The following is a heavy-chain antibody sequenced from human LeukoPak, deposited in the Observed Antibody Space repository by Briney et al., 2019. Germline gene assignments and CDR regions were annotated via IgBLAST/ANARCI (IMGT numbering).Heavy chain of an antibody. D-gene: IGHD2-15*01. CDR1: GFTFSDYY. CDR2: IKQDGSEK. CDR3: ARGYDGGGYFQY. V-gene: IGHV3-7*01. J-gene: IGHJ1*01. Sequence: PGGSLRLSCAASGFTFSDYYMSWVRQAPGKGLEWVANIKQDGSEKLYVDSVKGRFTISRDNAKNSLYLQMNSLRAEDTAVYYCARGYDGGGYFQYWGQGTLVTVSS.